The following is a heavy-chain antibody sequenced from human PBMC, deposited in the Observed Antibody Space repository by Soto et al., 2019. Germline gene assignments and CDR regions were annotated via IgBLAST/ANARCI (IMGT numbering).Heavy chain of an antibody. J-gene: IGHJ4*02. CDR3: ARIPKDYDFWSGYSSHFDY. V-gene: IGHV3-74*01. D-gene: IGHD3-3*01. Sequence: EVQLVESGGGLVQPGGPLRLSCAASGFTFSSYWMHWVRQAPGKGLVWVSRINSDGSSTSYADSVKGRFTISRDNAKNTLYLQMNSLRAEDTAVYYCARIPKDYDFWSGYSSHFDYWGQGTLVTVSS. CDR1: GFTFSSYW. CDR2: INSDGSST.